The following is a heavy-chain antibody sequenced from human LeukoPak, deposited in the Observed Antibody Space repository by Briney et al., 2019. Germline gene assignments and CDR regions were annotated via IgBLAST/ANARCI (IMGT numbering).Heavy chain of an antibody. Sequence: GGSLRLSCAASGFTFCDYSMNWVRHAPGKGLEWISYIGIDSGNTNYADSVKGRFTISGDKAKNSLYLQMNSLRVEDTAVYYCARDYKYAFDNWGQGTLVTVSS. J-gene: IGHJ4*02. D-gene: IGHD5-24*01. CDR1: GFTFCDYS. V-gene: IGHV3-48*01. CDR3: ARDYKYAFDN. CDR2: IGIDSGNT.